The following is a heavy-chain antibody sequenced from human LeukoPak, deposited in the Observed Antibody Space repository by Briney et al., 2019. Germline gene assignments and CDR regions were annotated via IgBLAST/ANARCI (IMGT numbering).Heavy chain of an antibody. V-gene: IGHV4-34*01. Sequence: PSETLSLTCAVYGGSFSGYYWSWIRQPPGKGLEWIGEINHSGSTNYNPSLKSRVTISVDTSKNQFSLKLSSVTAADTAVYYCARGRRVVVAAMSFRNWFDPWGQGTLVTVSS. CDR3: ARGRRVVVAAMSFRNWFDP. J-gene: IGHJ5*02. D-gene: IGHD2-15*01. CDR1: GGSFSGYY. CDR2: INHSGST.